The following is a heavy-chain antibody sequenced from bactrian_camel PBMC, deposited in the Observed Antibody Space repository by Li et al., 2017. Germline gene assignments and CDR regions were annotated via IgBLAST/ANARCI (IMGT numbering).Heavy chain of an antibody. Sequence: HVQLVESGGGSVQAGGSLRLSCAASGRTDGRNCMGWYRHPPGREREGVAVICSDGTSNYADSVKGRFAISRVNANNTLYLQLNSLRTEDTAMYYCAKDWGSRTVSKGQGTQVTVS. V-gene: IGHV3S53*01. CDR2: ICSDGTS. J-gene: IGHJ4*01. CDR1: GRTDGRNC. D-gene: IGHD5*01.